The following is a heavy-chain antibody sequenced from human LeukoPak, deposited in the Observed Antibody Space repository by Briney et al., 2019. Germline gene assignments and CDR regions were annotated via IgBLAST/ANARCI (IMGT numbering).Heavy chain of an antibody. CDR1: GFTFSSYE. CDR3: ARAGRVGYYYGSGTFSWFDP. CDR2: ISSSGSTI. D-gene: IGHD3-10*01. Sequence: GGSLRLSCAASGFTFSSYEMNWVRKAPGKGLEWVSYISSSGSTIYYADSVKGRFTISRDNAKNSLYLQMNSLRAEDTAVYYCARAGRVGYYYGSGTFSWFDPWGQGTLVTVSS. J-gene: IGHJ5*02. V-gene: IGHV3-48*03.